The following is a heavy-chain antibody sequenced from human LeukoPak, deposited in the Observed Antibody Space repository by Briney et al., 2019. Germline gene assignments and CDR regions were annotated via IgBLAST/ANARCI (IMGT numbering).Heavy chain of an antibody. V-gene: IGHV4-34*01. J-gene: IGHJ2*01. CDR3: ARENWYFDL. CDR1: GGSFSGYY. CDR2: INHSGST. Sequence: SKTLSLTCAVYGGSFSGYYWSWIRQPPGKGLEWIGEINHSGSTNYNPSLKSRVTISVDTSRTQFSLKLTSVTVADTAVYYCARENWYFDLWGRGSLVTVSS.